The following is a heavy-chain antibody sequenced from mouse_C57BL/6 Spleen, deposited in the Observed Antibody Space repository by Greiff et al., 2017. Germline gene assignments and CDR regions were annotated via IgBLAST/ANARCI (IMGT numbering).Heavy chain of an antibody. J-gene: IGHJ4*01. Sequence: QVQLQQSGAELMKPGASVKLSCKATGYTFTGYWIEWVKQRHGHGLEWNGEILPGSGSTNYNEQYKGKATFTADTSSNTAYMQLSSLTTEDSAIYYSARVPSTVVAADAMDYWGQGTSVTVSS. D-gene: IGHD1-1*01. CDR2: ILPGSGST. CDR1: GYTFTGYW. CDR3: ARVPSTVVAADAMDY. V-gene: IGHV1-9*01.